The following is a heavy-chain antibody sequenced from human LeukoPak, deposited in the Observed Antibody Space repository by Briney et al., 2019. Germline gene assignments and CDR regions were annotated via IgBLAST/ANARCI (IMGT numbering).Heavy chain of an antibody. V-gene: IGHV3-48*03. CDR2: ISSRDRTT. D-gene: IGHD1-26*01. CDR1: GFFFNTTA. Sequence: PGGSPRLSCAASGFFFNTTAMSWVRQAPGKGLEWVSYISSRDRTTYYADSVTGRFTISRDNAKNSLYLQMNSLRAEDTAVYYCARTSWDGVPYLDYWGQGTLVTVSS. J-gene: IGHJ4*02. CDR3: ARTSWDGVPYLDY.